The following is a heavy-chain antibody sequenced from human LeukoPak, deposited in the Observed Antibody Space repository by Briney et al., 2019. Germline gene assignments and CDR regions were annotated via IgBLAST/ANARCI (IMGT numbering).Heavy chain of an antibody. D-gene: IGHD6-13*01. V-gene: IGHV3-66*01. Sequence: PGGSLRLSCAASGFTVSSYFMSWVRQAPGKGLEWVSVIYIGGSTYYADSVKGRFTIPRDNSKNTLYLQMNSLRAEDTAVYYCAREAGRSWYIMDVWGQGTTVTVSS. CDR3: AREAGRSWYIMDV. CDR1: GFTVSSYF. CDR2: IYIGGST. J-gene: IGHJ6*02.